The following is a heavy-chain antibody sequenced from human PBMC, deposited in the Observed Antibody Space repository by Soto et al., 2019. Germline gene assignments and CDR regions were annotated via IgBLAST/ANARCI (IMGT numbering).Heavy chain of an antibody. Sequence: KTSETLSLTCTVSGGSISSGDYYWSWIRQPPGKGLEWIGYIYYSGSTYYNPPLKSRVTISVDTSKNQFSLKLSSVTAADTAVYYCASVDFWSVQIDYWGQGTLVTVSS. CDR3: ASVDFWSVQIDY. J-gene: IGHJ4*02. CDR2: IYYSGST. D-gene: IGHD3-3*01. V-gene: IGHV4-30-4*01. CDR1: GGSISSGDYY.